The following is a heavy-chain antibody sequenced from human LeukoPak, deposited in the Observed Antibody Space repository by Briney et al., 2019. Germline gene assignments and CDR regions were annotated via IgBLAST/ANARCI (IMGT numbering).Heavy chain of an antibody. J-gene: IGHJ5*02. CDR2: ISKNGKTI. CDR3: ATTGLLGDIP. D-gene: IGHD2-21*01. V-gene: IGHV3-11*01. Sequence: PGGSLRLSCAASGFTFSDYYMSWIRQAPGKGLEWLSYISKNGKTIYYADSVKGRFTISRDDAKKSVYLQMNSLRAEDTAVYYCATTGLLGDIPWGQGTLVTVSS. CDR1: GFTFSDYY.